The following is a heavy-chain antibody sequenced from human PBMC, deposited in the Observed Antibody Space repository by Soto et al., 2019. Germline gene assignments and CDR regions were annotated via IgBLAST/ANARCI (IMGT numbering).Heavy chain of an antibody. V-gene: IGHV4-39*01. CDR1: GGSISSSSYF. CDR3: ARHPSDFWFDP. Sequence: PSETLSLTCSVSGGSISSSSYFWGWIRQPPGKGLEWIGSIYYSGSTYYNPSLKNRVTVSVDTSKNQFSLKLSSMTAADTAVYYCARHPSDFWFDPWGQGTLVTSPQ. D-gene: IGHD2-21*02. CDR2: IYYSGST. J-gene: IGHJ5*02.